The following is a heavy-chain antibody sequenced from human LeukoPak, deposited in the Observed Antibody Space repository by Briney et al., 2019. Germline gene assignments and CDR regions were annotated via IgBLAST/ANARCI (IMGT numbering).Heavy chain of an antibody. CDR3: TTERSGSFPY. CDR1: GFTFSSYS. V-gene: IGHV3-15*01. J-gene: IGHJ4*02. Sequence: KPGGSLRLSCAASGFTFSSYSMNWVRQTPGTGLEWVGLIKSKTDGGTIDYAAPVKGRLTISRDDLSNTLYLQMNSLKIEDTAVYYCTTERSGSFPYWGQGALVTVSS. D-gene: IGHD1-26*01. CDR2: IKSKTDGGTI.